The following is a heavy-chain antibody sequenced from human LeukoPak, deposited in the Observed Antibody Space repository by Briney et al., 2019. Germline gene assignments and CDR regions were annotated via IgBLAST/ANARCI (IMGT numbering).Heavy chain of an antibody. Sequence: ASVKVSCKASGYTFTSYDINWVRQATGQVLEWMGWMNPNSGNTGYAQKFQGRVTMTRNTSISTAYMELSSLRSEDTAVYYCARVSLNQLLYNYYYYGMDVWGQGTTVTVSS. J-gene: IGHJ6*02. V-gene: IGHV1-8*01. D-gene: IGHD2-2*02. CDR2: MNPNSGNT. CDR1: GYTFTSYD. CDR3: ARVSLNQLLYNYYYYGMDV.